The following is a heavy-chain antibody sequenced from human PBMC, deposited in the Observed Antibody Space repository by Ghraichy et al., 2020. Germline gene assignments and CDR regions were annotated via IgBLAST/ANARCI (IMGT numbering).Heavy chain of an antibody. Sequence: SQTLSLTCTVSGGSITSGDSYWNWIRQPPGKGLEWIGYIYHSGNTYYNPSLKNRVTISVDTSKNHFSLNLSSVTAADTAVYYCAIDGGYGDSDYWGQGTLVTVSP. J-gene: IGHJ4*02. CDR1: GGSITSGDSY. V-gene: IGHV4-30-4*01. CDR3: AIDGGYGDSDY. CDR2: IYHSGNT. D-gene: IGHD4-17*01.